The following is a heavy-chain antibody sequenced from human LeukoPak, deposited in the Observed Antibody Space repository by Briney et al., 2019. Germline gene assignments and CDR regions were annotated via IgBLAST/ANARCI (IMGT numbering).Heavy chain of an antibody. Sequence: PSETLSLTCAVYGGSFSGYYWSWIRQPPGKGLEWIGEINHSGSTNYNPSLKSRVTISVDTSKNQFSLKLSSVTAADTAVYYCARDYHHSSGYHGKYYFDYWGQGTLVTVSS. CDR3: ARDYHHSSGYHGKYYFDY. CDR1: GGSFSGYY. D-gene: IGHD3-22*01. V-gene: IGHV4-34*01. CDR2: INHSGST. J-gene: IGHJ4*02.